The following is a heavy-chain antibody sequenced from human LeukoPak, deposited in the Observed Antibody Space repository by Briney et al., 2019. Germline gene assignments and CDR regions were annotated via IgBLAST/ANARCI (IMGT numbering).Heavy chain of an antibody. D-gene: IGHD5-24*01. Sequence: GGSPSLSCAASGFTLSGYEMNGVRQAPGKGLEWVSYISSSGSTIYYADAVKGRFTISRDNAKNSQYLQMNSLRAEDTAVYYCARVEYGMDVWGQGTTVTVSS. V-gene: IGHV3-48*03. CDR3: ARVEYGMDV. CDR2: ISSSGSTI. J-gene: IGHJ6*02. CDR1: GFTLSGYE.